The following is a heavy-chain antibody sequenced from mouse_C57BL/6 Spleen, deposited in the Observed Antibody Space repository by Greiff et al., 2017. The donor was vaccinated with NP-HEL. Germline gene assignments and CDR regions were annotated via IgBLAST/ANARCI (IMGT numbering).Heavy chain of an antibody. J-gene: IGHJ2*01. CDR3: ARFTTVVARGFDY. D-gene: IGHD1-1*01. V-gene: IGHV1-7*01. CDR1: GYTFTSYW. Sequence: QVQLQQSGAELAKPGASVKLSCKASGYTFTSYWMHWVKQRPGQGLEWIGYINPSSGYTKYNQKFKDKATLTADKSSSTAYMQLSSLTYEDSAVYYCARFTTVVARGFDYWGQGTTLTVSS. CDR2: INPSSGYT.